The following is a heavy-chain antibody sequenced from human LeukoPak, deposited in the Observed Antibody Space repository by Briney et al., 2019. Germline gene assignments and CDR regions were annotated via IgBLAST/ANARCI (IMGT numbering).Heavy chain of an antibody. CDR1: GFTFSNAW. J-gene: IGHJ4*02. CDR3: TTEGDYGDYTY. CDR2: IKSKTDCRTP. Sequence: GGSLRLSCAASGFTFSNAWMSWVRQAPEKGREWVGRIKSKTDCRTPDYAAPVKGRFTISRDDSNNTLYLQMNSLKTEDTAVYYCTTEGDYGDYTYWGQGTLVTVSS. V-gene: IGHV3-15*01. D-gene: IGHD4-17*01.